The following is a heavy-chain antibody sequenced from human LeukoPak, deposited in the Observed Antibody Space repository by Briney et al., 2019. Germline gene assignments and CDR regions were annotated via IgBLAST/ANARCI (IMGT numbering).Heavy chain of an antibody. D-gene: IGHD4-17*01. Sequence: SETLSLTCVVSGDSFSSHYWTWIRQSPGKGLEWIGYISYIGSTNYNPSLKSRVSISIDTSKNQFSLKLRSVTAADTAVYYCARDLVTVTKGFDIWGQGTMVSVSS. CDR2: ISYIGST. V-gene: IGHV4-59*11. CDR1: GDSFSSHY. CDR3: ARDLVTVTKGFDI. J-gene: IGHJ3*02.